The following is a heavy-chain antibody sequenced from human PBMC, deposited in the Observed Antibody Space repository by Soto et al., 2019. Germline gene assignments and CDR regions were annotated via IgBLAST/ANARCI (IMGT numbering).Heavy chain of an antibody. V-gene: IGHV3-23*01. CDR3: AKDGFTNGVTPNPEIPYFDY. J-gene: IGHJ4*02. CDR1: GFTFSSYA. CDR2: ISGSGGST. D-gene: IGHD4-4*01. Sequence: GGSLRLSCAASGFTFSSYAMSWVRQAPGKGLEWVSAISGSGGSTYYADSVKGRFTISRDNSKNTLYLQMNSLRAEDTAVYYCAKDGFTNGVTPNPEIPYFDYWGQGTLVTVSS.